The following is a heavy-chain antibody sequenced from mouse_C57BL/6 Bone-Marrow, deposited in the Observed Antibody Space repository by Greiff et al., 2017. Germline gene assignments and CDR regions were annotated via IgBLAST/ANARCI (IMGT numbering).Heavy chain of an antibody. V-gene: IGHV1-69*01. J-gene: IGHJ1*03. Sequence: QVQLQQPGAELVMPGASVKLSCKASGYTFTSYWMHWVKQRPGQGLEWIGEIDPSDSYTNYNQKFKGKSTLTVDKSSSTAYMQLISLTSSDSAVYYCAREIYLGYFDVWGTGTTVTVSS. CDR2: IDPSDSYT. CDR1: GYTFTSYW. CDR3: AREIYLGYFDV. D-gene: IGHD1-1*01.